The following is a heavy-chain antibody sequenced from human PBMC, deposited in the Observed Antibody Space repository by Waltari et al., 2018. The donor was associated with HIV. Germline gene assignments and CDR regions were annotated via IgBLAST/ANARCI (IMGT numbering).Heavy chain of an antibody. J-gene: IGHJ4*02. V-gene: IGHV2-5*02. D-gene: IGHD3-3*01. CDR2: IYWDDDK. CDR1: GFSLSTSGVG. CDR3: AHLTYYDFWSGYYPARGGYFDY. Sequence: QITLKESGPTLVKPTQTLTLTCTFSGFSLSTSGVGVGWIRQPPGKALEWLALIYWDDDKRYSPSLKSRLTITKDTSKNQVVLTMTNMDPVDTATYYCAHLTYYDFWSGYYPARGGYFDYWGQGTLVTVSS.